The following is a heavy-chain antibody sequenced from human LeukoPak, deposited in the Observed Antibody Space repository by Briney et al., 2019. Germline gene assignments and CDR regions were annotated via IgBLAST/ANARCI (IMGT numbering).Heavy chain of an antibody. CDR1: GFTFSSYW. J-gene: IGHJ3*02. V-gene: IGHV3-7*01. CDR2: IKQDGSEK. D-gene: IGHD6-19*01. CDR3: AREMYAGWYFAFDI. Sequence: PGGSLRLSCAASGFTFSSYWMSWVRQAPGKGLEWVANIKQDGSEKYYVDSVKGRFTISRDNAKNSLFLQMSSLRAEDAAVYYCAREMYAGWYFAFDIWGQGTMVTVSS.